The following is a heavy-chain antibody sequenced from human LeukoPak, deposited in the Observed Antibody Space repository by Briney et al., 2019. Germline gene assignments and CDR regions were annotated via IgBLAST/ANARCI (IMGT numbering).Heavy chain of an antibody. D-gene: IGHD6-6*01. Sequence: GGSLRLSCAASGFTFSSYGMHWVRQAPGKGLEWVAVIWYDGSNKYYADSVKGRFTISRDNSKNTLYLQMNSLRAEDTAVYYCARGGQLVDYYYYMDVWGKGTTVTVSS. CDR1: GFTFSSYG. J-gene: IGHJ6*03. V-gene: IGHV3-33*01. CDR2: IWYDGSNK. CDR3: ARGGQLVDYYYYMDV.